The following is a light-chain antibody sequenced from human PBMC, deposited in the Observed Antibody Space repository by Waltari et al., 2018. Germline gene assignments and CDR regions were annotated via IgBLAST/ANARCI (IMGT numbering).Light chain of an antibody. Sequence: QSVLTQPPSVSAAPGQTVTISCSGGSSNIGSNFVSWYQQLPGTAPKFLIYDNDKLPSGIPDRFSGSKSGTSATLGITGLQTGDEADYYCATWDSSLRVVLFGGGTKLTVL. CDR1: SSNIGSNF. CDR2: DND. J-gene: IGLJ2*01. CDR3: ATWDSSLRVVL. V-gene: IGLV1-51*01.